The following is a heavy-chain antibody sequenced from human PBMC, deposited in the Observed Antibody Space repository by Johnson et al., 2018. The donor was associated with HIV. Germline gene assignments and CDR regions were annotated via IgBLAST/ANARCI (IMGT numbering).Heavy chain of an antibody. CDR3: AKSSPAAARFRLGSAFDI. CDR1: GFTFSDYY. Sequence: QVQLVESGGGLVKPGGSLRLSCAASGFTFSDYYMSWIRQAPGKGLEWVSYISSSGSTIFYADSVKGRFTISRGNSKNSLYLQMNSLRAEDTALYYCAKSSPAAARFRLGSAFDIWCQGTMVTVSS. V-gene: IGHV3-11*04. J-gene: IGHJ3*02. D-gene: IGHD6-6*01. CDR2: ISSSGSTI.